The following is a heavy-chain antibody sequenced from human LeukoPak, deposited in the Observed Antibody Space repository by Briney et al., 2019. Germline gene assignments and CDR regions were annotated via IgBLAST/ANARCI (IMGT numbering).Heavy chain of an antibody. CDR2: ISWNSGSI. CDR1: GFTFDDYA. Sequence: GGSLRLSCAVSGFTFDDYAMHWVRQAPGKGLEWVSGISWNSGSIGYADSVKGRFTISRDNAKNSLYLQMNSLRAEDTALYYCAKDIGGYDILTGYYFDYWGQGTLVTVSS. V-gene: IGHV3-9*01. D-gene: IGHD3-9*01. CDR3: AKDIGGYDILTGYYFDY. J-gene: IGHJ4*02.